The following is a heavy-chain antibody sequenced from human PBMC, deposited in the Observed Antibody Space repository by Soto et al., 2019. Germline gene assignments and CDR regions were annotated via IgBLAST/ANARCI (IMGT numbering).Heavy chain of an antibody. CDR3: ARGDTPMITGMDSFDI. Sequence: PWGSLRLSCSASVFTFSRYWMNWVRQAPGKGLEWVANIKQDGTEKNYVDSVKGRFTISRDNARKSLYLQMDSLRAEDTAVYFCARGDTPMITGMDSFDIWGQGTMVTVSS. CDR2: IKQDGTEK. D-gene: IGHD5-18*01. V-gene: IGHV3-7*01. J-gene: IGHJ3*02. CDR1: VFTFSRYW.